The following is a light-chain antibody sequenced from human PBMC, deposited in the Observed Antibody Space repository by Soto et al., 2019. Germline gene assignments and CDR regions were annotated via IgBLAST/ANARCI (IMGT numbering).Light chain of an antibody. J-gene: IGKJ1*01. CDR3: XXXXSYWT. CDR1: QSISSW. Sequence: DIQMTQSPSTLSASVGDRXTITXRASQSISSWLAWYQQKPGKAPKLLIYKASSLESGVPSRFSGSGSGTEFTLTISSLQXXXXXXXXXXXXXSYWTFGQGTKVEIK. CDR2: KAS. V-gene: IGKV1-5*03.